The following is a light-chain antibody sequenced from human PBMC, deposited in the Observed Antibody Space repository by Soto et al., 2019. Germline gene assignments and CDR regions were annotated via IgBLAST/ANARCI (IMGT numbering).Light chain of an antibody. CDR3: QHYANSPWT. CDR1: RTVRNNY. J-gene: IGKJ1*01. CDR2: AAS. Sequence: SQSSYTQSLSQAARLPLPGGASRTVRNNYLAWYQQKPGQAPRFLIYAASSRATGIPDRFSGSGSGTDFTLTISRLEPEDFAVYYCQHYANSPWTFGQGTKVDIK. V-gene: IGKV3-20*01.